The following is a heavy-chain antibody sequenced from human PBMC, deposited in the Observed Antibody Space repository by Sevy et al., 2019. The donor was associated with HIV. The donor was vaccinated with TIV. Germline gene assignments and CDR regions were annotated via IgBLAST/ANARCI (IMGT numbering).Heavy chain of an antibody. CDR1: GFTFSNYF. V-gene: IGHV3-21*01. D-gene: IGHD3-10*01. CDR2: ISSGSSYI. J-gene: IGHJ4*02. Sequence: GGSLRLSCAASGFTFSNYFINWVRQAPGKGLEWVSSISSGSSYIFYADSVKGRFTISRDNAKNSLYLHMNSLRAEDTAVYYCARGDDYGSLYYFDYWGPGTAVTVSS. CDR3: ARGDDYGSLYYFDY.